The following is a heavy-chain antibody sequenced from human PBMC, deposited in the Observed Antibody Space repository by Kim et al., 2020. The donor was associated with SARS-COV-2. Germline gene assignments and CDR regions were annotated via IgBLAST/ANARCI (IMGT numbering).Heavy chain of an antibody. V-gene: IGHV3-23*01. CDR1: GFTFTTLA. J-gene: IGHJ6*02. CDR2: ISDNGVRT. D-gene: IGHD2-2*03. Sequence: GGSLRLSCAASGFTFTTLAMSWVRQAPGKGPEWVASISDNGVRTYYADSVKGRFTISRDNSKNTLYIQMNSLRADDTAVYYCAKDFGYCSSTSCYPPYGMDVWGQGTTVTVSS. CDR3: AKDFGYCSSTSCYPPYGMDV.